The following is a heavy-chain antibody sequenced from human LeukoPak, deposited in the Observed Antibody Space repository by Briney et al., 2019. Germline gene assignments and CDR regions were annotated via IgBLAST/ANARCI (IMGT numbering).Heavy chain of an antibody. Sequence: GGSLRLSCAASGLTHSNAWMTWVRQAPGKGLEGVARIKSKTDGGIKDYAAPVKGTFTISRDDSENTVYLQMNSLKIEDTAVYYCATGRSGYFDSWGQGTLVFVSS. CDR3: ATGRSGYFDS. CDR2: IKSKTDGGIK. CDR1: GLTHSNAW. V-gene: IGHV3-15*01. J-gene: IGHJ4*02.